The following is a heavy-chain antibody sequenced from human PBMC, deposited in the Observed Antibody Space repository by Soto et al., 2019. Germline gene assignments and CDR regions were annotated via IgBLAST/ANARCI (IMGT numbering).Heavy chain of an antibody. CDR1: GFTFSSYG. Sequence: QVQLVESGGGVVQPGRSLRLSCAASGFTFSSYGMHWVRQAPGKGLEWVAVIWYDGSNKYYADSVKGRFTISRDNSKNTLYLQMNSLRAEDTAVYYCARVLGLGQLWFSDYWGQGTLVTFSS. CDR2: IWYDGSNK. CDR3: ARVLGLGQLWFSDY. D-gene: IGHD5-18*01. J-gene: IGHJ4*02. V-gene: IGHV3-33*01.